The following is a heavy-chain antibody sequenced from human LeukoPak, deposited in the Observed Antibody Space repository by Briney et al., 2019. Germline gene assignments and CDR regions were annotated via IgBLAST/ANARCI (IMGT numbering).Heavy chain of an antibody. CDR3: ARAPMAGYCSSTSCPFGYYYMDV. CDR1: GYTFTGYY. V-gene: IGHV1-2*02. D-gene: IGHD2-2*01. CDR2: INPNSGGT. Sequence: ASVKVSCKASGYTFTGYYMHWVRQAPGQGLEWMGWINPNSGGTNYAQKFQGRVTMTRDTSTSTVYMELSSLRSEDTAVYYCARAPMAGYCSSTSCPFGYYYMDVWGKGTTVTVSS. J-gene: IGHJ6*03.